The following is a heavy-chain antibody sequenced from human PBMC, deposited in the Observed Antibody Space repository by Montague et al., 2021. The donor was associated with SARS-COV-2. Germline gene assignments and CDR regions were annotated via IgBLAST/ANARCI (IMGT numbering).Heavy chain of an antibody. J-gene: IGHJ4*02. Sequence: SLRLSCAAAGFTFSRYSTNWVRQAPGKGLEWISYISMSETRTQYADSVKGRFTISRDNARNSLYLQMRSLTGGDTAVYYCARVASEHTAMAPDYWGQGTLVTVSS. CDR1: GFTFSRYS. CDR3: ARVASEHTAMAPDY. V-gene: IGHV3-48*04. CDR2: ISMSETRT. D-gene: IGHD5-18*01.